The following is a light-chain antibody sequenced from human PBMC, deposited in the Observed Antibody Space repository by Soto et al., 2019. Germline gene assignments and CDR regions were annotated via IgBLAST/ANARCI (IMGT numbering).Light chain of an antibody. CDR2: DVG. CDR3: TSYTRDPPRFYV. V-gene: IGLV2-14*03. J-gene: IGLJ1*01. CDR1: RYDVGTYNY. Sequence: QSVLAQPASVSGSPGQSITISCTGTRYDVGTYNYVSWYQHHPGQAPKLIIYDVGSRPSGVSHRFSGSKSGITASLAISGLQAEDEADYYCTSYTRDPPRFYVFGTGTKLTVL.